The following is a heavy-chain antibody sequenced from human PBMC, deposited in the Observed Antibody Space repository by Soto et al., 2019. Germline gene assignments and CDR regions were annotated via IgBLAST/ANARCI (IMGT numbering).Heavy chain of an antibody. CDR3: ARHGYNYGGGYFDY. D-gene: IGHD5-18*01. CDR1: GVTVSSNY. CDR2: IYSGGST. Sequence: EVQLVESGGGLVQPGGSLRLSCAASGVTVSSNYMSWVRQAPGKGLEWVSVIYSGGSTYYADSVKGRFTISRDNSKNTLYIHMTSLRAEDTAVYYCARHGYNYGGGYFDYWGQGTLVTVSS. J-gene: IGHJ4*02. V-gene: IGHV3-66*04.